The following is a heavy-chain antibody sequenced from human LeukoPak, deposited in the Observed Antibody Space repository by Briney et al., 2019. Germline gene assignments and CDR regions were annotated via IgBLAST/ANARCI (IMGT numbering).Heavy chain of an antibody. Sequence: GASVKVPCKASGYTFTTYYIHWVRQAPGQGLEWMGVINPSGGSTSLAQKFQARLTMTRDTSTSTVYMELSGLNSEDTAVYYCAREIVVVPSAMGFGPWGPGTLVTVSS. J-gene: IGHJ5*02. CDR3: AREIVVVPSAMGFGP. CDR2: INPSGGST. CDR1: GYTFTTYY. D-gene: IGHD2-2*01. V-gene: IGHV1-46*01.